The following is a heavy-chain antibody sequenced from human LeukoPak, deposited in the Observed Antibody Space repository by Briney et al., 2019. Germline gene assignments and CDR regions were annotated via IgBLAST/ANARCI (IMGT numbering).Heavy chain of an antibody. D-gene: IGHD1-26*01. V-gene: IGHV3-74*01. J-gene: IGHJ4*02. CDR1: GFTFTRYW. CDR3: ARDLGGIAGS. CDR2: INEDGSIT. Sequence: PGGSLRLSCAASGFTFTRYWVHWVRQVPGKGLDWVSRINEDGSITTHADSVRGRFTISRDNARDTLYLQMNSLRSEDTAVYYCARDLGGIAGSWGQGTLVTVSS.